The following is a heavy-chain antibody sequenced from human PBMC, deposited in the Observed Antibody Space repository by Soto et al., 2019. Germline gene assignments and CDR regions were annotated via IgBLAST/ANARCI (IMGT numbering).Heavy chain of an antibody. J-gene: IGHJ6*02. D-gene: IGHD7-27*01. V-gene: IGHV1-69*01. CDR3: AKKLGIDPFGSYGLDV. Sequence: QGELVQSGAEVKKPGSSVKVSCKASGGNFITFAISWVRQAPGQGLEWMGDIIPISSTTKSAHKFLDRVTISADGSSSTVHMELRSLKSEDTAIYFCAKKLGIDPFGSYGLDVWGQGTTVTVSS. CDR2: IIPISSTT. CDR1: GGNFITFA.